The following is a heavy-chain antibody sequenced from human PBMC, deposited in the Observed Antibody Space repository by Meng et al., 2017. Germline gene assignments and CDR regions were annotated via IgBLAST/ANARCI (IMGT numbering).Heavy chain of an antibody. CDR3: ARASTYNWNPIYYYYYGMDV. CDR2: INTNTGNP. Sequence: GQWVQVGVELKKPGASGKVSCKASGYTFTSYAMNWVRQAPGQGLEWMGWINTNTGNPTYAQGFTGRFVFSLDTSVSTAYLQISSLKAEDTAVYYCARASTYNWNPIYYYYYGMDVWGQGTTVTVSS. J-gene: IGHJ6*02. CDR1: GYTFTSYA. D-gene: IGHD1-20*01. V-gene: IGHV7-4-1*02.